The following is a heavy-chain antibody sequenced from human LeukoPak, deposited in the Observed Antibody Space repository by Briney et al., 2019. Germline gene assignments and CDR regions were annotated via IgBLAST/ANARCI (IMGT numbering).Heavy chain of an antibody. Sequence: GGSLRLSCAASGFTFSSYAMSWVRQAPGKGLEWVSAISGSGGSTYYADPVKGRFTISRDNSKNTLYLQMNSLRAEDTAVYYCARGYSYGYNYWGRGTLVTVSS. CDR1: GFTFSSYA. CDR2: ISGSGGST. J-gene: IGHJ4*02. V-gene: IGHV3-23*01. D-gene: IGHD5-18*01. CDR3: ARGYSYGYNY.